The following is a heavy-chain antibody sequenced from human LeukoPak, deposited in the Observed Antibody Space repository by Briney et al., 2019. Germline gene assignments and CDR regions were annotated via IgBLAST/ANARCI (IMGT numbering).Heavy chain of an antibody. CDR1: GYTFTDVY. J-gene: IGHJ4*02. CDR2: IDPEDGET. Sequence: ASVKVSCKASGYTFTDVYMHWVQQAPGKGLEWMGRIDPEDGETMYSETFQGRVTITADTSRDTAYMELRSTDTAVYYCAITSVTYSRYDLFDYWGQGTLVTVSS. V-gene: IGHV1-69-2*01. D-gene: IGHD5-12*01. CDR3: AITSVTYSRYDLFDY.